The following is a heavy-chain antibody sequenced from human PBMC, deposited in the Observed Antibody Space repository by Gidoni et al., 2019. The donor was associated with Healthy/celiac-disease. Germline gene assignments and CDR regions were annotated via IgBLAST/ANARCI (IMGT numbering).Heavy chain of an antibody. CDR3: ARGESPGTTYP. V-gene: IGHV3-11*06. Sequence: QVQLVESGGGLVKPGGSLRPSCAAPGFTFSDYYMSWIRQAPGKGLEWVSYISSSSSYTNYADSGKGRFTISRDNAKNSLYLQMNSLRAEDTAVYYCARGESPGTTYPWGQGTLVTVSS. CDR1: GFTFSDYY. CDR2: ISSSSSYT. J-gene: IGHJ5*02. D-gene: IGHD1-7*01.